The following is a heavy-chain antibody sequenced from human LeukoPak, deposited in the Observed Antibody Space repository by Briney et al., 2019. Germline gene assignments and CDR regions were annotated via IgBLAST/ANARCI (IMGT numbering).Heavy chain of an antibody. CDR2: IYPGDSDT. CDR3: ARHPGLSGGYYLIDY. Sequence: GESLRISCKGSGYSFTSYWIGWVRQMPGKGLEWMGIIYPGDSDTRYSPSFQGQVTISADKSISTAYLQWSSLKASDTAMYYCARHPGLSGGYYLIDYWGQGTLITVSS. V-gene: IGHV5-51*01. D-gene: IGHD1-26*01. J-gene: IGHJ4*02. CDR1: GYSFTSYW.